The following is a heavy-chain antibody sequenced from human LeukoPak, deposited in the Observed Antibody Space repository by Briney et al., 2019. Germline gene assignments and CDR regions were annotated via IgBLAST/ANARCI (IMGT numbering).Heavy chain of an antibody. V-gene: IGHV3-48*03. D-gene: IGHD3-22*01. J-gene: IGHJ5*02. Sequence: RPGGSLRLSCAAPGFTFRSYEMNWVRQAPGKGLEWVSYISSSDSSTHYADSVKGRFTISRDNAKNSLYLQMNSLRVEDMGVYYCARETRGHYYDSSGPDHWGQGTLVTVSS. CDR2: ISSSDSST. CDR3: ARETRGHYYDSSGPDH. CDR1: GFTFRSYE.